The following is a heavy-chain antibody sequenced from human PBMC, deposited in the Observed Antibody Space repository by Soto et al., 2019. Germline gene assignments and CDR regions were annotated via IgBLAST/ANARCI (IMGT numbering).Heavy chain of an antibody. V-gene: IGHV3-21*06. CDR3: ARESEDLTSNFDY. Sequence: GGSLRLSCAASGFTFTRYSMNWVRQAPGKGLEWVSSISSTTNYIYYGDSMKGRFTISRDNAKNSLYLEMNSLGAEDTAVYYCARESEDLTSNFDYWGQGTLVTVSS. CDR2: ISSTTNYI. J-gene: IGHJ4*02. CDR1: GFTFTRYS.